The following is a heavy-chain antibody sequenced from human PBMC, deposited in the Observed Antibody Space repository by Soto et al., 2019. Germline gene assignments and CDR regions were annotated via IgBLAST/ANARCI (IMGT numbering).Heavy chain of an antibody. V-gene: IGHV1-2*06. CDR1: GYTFTAYY. Sequence: QVQLVQSGTAVKTPGASVKVSCKTSGYTFTAYYVHWVRHAPGQGLEWMGRINPNTGVTLYSRRFQDRVTMTTNTSISTAFMDLSRLTSDDTALYYCARDYFGSGSETDFWGQGTLVNVSS. CDR2: INPNTGVT. CDR3: ARDYFGSGSETDF. J-gene: IGHJ4*02. D-gene: IGHD3-10*01.